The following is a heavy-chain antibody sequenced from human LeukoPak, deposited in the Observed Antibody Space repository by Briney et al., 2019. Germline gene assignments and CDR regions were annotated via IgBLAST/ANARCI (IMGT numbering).Heavy chain of an antibody. V-gene: IGHV3-49*03. CDR1: GFTLGDYA. Sequence: GGSLRLSCTASGFTLGDYAMSWFRQAPGKGLEWVGFIRSKDYGGTTEYAASVKGRFTISRDDSKSIAYLQMNSLKTEDTAVYYCTRDPVTMVRGVYFDYWGQGTLVTVSS. D-gene: IGHD3-10*01. CDR2: IRSKDYGGTT. CDR3: TRDPVTMVRGVYFDY. J-gene: IGHJ4*02.